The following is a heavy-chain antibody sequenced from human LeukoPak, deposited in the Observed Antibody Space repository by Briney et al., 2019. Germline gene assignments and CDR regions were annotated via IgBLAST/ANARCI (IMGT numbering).Heavy chain of an antibody. Sequence: SETLSLTCTVSGGSISSGDYYWSWIRQPPGKGLEWIGYIYYSGSTNYNPSLKSRVTISVDTSKNQFSLKLSSVTAADTAVYYCARIVRAAATYYFDYWGQGTLVTVSS. CDR2: IYYSGST. CDR3: ARIVRAAATYYFDY. J-gene: IGHJ4*02. D-gene: IGHD2-15*01. CDR1: GGSISSGDYY. V-gene: IGHV4-61*08.